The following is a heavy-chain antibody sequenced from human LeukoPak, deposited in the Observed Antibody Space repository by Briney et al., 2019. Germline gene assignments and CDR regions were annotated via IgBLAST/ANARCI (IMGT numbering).Heavy chain of an antibody. J-gene: IGHJ4*02. V-gene: IGHV3-30*02. D-gene: IGHD6-19*01. CDR2: IWYGGSNK. CDR3: AKGGEGEAGRLDY. CDR1: GFTFSSYG. Sequence: GGSLRLSCAASGFTFSSYGMHWVRQAPGKGLEGVAVIWYGGSNKYYADSVKGRFTISRDNSKNTLYLQMNSLRAEDTAVYYCAKGGEGEAGRLDYWGQGTLVTVSS.